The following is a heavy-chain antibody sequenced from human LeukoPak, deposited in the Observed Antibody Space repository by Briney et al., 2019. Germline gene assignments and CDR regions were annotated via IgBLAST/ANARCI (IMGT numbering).Heavy chain of an antibody. Sequence: SETLSLTCTVSGGSISSGSYYWSWIRQPAGKGLEWIGRIYTSGSTNYNPSLKSRVTISVDTSKNQFSLKLSSVTAADTAVYYCARHSGSYSDYWGQGTLVTISS. V-gene: IGHV4-61*02. CDR1: GGSISSGSYY. J-gene: IGHJ4*02. CDR3: ARHSGSYSDY. D-gene: IGHD1-26*01. CDR2: IYTSGST.